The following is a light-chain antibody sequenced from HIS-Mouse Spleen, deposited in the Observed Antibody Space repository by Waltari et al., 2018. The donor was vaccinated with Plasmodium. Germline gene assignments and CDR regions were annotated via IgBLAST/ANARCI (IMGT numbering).Light chain of an antibody. CDR2: EDS. V-gene: IGLV3-10*01. Sequence: SYELTQPPSVSVSPGQTARITCSGDAMPNKYAYWYQQKSGQAPVLVIYEDSKRPSGSPERFSGARSWTMASCTISEAQVEDEADYYCYSADSSGNHRVFGGGTKLTVL. J-gene: IGLJ3*02. CDR3: YSADSSGNHRV. CDR1: AMPNKY.